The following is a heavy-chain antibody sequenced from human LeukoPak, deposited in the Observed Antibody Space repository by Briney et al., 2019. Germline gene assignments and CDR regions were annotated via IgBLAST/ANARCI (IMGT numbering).Heavy chain of an antibody. CDR3: ARDRFKYHPMIVVVHHDY. CDR2: IIPILGIA. CDR1: GGTFSSYA. J-gene: IGHJ4*02. V-gene: IGHV1-69*04. Sequence: SVKVSCKASGGTFSSYAISWVRQAPGQGLEWMGRIIPILGIANYAQKFQGRVTITADKSTSTAYMELSSLRSEDTAVYYCARDRFKYHPMIVVVHHDYWGQGTLVTVPS. D-gene: IGHD3-22*01.